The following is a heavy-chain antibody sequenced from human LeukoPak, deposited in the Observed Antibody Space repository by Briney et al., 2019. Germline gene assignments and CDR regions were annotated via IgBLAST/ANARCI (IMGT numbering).Heavy chain of an antibody. CDR3: ARAGGDGYNYVDAFDI. V-gene: IGHV1-18*01. CDR1: GYTFTSNG. J-gene: IGHJ3*02. CDR2: ISAYNGHT. Sequence: ASVKVSCKASGYTFTSNGISWVRQAPGQGLEWMGWISAYNGHTNYAQKLQGRVTMTTDTSTSTAYMELRSLKSDDTAVYYCARAGGDGYNYVDAFDIWGQGTMVTVSS. D-gene: IGHD5-24*01.